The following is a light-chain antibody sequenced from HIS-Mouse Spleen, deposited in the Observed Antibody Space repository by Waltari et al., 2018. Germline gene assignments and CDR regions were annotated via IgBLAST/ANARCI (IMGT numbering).Light chain of an antibody. J-gene: IGLJ2*01. CDR2: EDR. V-gene: IGLV3-10*01. Sequence: SYELTQPPSVSVSPGQTARITCSGDALPKQYAYWYQQKSGQAPVLVIYEDRKRPSGIPERFSGSSSGTMATLTISGAQVEDEADYYCYSTDSSGNHRVFGGGTKLSVL. CDR1: ALPKQY. CDR3: YSTDSSGNHRV.